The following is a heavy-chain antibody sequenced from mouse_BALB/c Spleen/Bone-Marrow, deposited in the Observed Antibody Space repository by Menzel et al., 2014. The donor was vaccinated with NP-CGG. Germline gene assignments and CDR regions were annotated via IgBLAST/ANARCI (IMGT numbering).Heavy chain of an antibody. CDR2: IYPGNVNT. J-gene: IGHJ3*01. Sequence: VQLQESGPELVKPGASVRISCKASGYTFTSYYIHWVKQRPGQGLEWIGWIYPGNVNTNYNEKFKDKATLTADKSSSTAYMQLSSLTSEDSAVYFCARGGYDGAWFAYWGQGTLVTVSA. CDR1: GYTFTSYY. D-gene: IGHD2-14*01. V-gene: IGHV1S56*01. CDR3: ARGGYDGAWFAY.